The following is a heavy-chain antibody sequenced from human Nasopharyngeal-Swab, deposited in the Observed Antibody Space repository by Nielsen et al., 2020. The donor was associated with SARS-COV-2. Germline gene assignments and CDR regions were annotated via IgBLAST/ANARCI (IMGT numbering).Heavy chain of an antibody. Sequence: GESLKISCTASGFTFGDYAMSWFRQAPGKGLEWVGFIRSKAYGGTTEYAASVKGRFTISRDDSKSIAYLQMNSLKTEDTAVYYRTRAGYSSGWAFDYWGQGTLVTAPQ. V-gene: IGHV3-49*03. CDR3: TRAGYSSGWAFDY. J-gene: IGHJ4*02. CDR2: IRSKAYGGTT. D-gene: IGHD6-19*01. CDR1: GFTFGDYA.